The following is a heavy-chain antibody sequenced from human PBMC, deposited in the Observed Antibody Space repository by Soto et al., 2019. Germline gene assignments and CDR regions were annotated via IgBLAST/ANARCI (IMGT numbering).Heavy chain of an antibody. CDR2: ISWNSGSI. D-gene: IGHD3-22*01. J-gene: IGHJ4*02. CDR1: GFTFDDYA. V-gene: IGHV3-9*01. CDR3: AKAPSRYYDSSGYPFDY. Sequence: EVQLVESGGGLVQRGRSLRLSCAASGFTFDDYAMHWVRQAPGKGLEWVSGISWNSGSIGYADSVKGRFTISRDNAKISLYLQMNSLRAEDTALYYCAKAPSRYYDSSGYPFDYWGQGTLFTVSS.